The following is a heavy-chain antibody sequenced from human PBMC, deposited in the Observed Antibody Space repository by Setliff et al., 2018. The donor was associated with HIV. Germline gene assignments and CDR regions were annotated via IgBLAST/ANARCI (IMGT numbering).Heavy chain of an antibody. CDR2: ISSGGGT. CDR1: GGSISSGGLY. Sequence: PSETLSLTCTVSGGSISSGGLYWNWIRQYPGKGLEWIGYISSGGGTYYNPSLKSRVSISVDTSKNQFSLDLRSVTAADTAIYYCARDDTNFFDYWGQGALVTSPQ. CDR3: ARDDTNFFDY. V-gene: IGHV4-31*03. J-gene: IGHJ4*02.